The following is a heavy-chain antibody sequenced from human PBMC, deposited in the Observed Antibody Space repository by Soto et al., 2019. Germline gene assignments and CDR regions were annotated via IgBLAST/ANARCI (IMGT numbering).Heavy chain of an antibody. V-gene: IGHV4-59*11. Sequence: PSETLSLTCTVSGDSISSLYWSWVRQPPGKGLEWIGYIYYSGSTSYNPSLESRVTISVDTSENQFSLKLSSVTAADTAVYYCARLRRMTPITVSYYFDYWGQGTLVTVSS. CDR2: IYYSGST. CDR1: GDSISSLY. J-gene: IGHJ4*02. D-gene: IGHD4-4*01. CDR3: ARLRRMTPITVSYYFDY.